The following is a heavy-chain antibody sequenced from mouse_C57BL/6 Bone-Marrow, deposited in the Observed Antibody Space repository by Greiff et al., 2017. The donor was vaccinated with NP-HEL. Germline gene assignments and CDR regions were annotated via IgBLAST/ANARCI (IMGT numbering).Heavy chain of an antibody. J-gene: IGHJ1*03. CDR2: IYPRDGST. CDR1: GYTFTSYD. Sequence: QVQLKESGPELVKPGASVKLSCKASGYTFTSYDINWVKQRPGQGLEWIGWIYPRDGSTKYNEKFKGKATLTVDTSSSTAYMELHSLTSEDSAVYFCARYYYGSSFPYWYFDVWGTGTTVTVSS. D-gene: IGHD1-1*01. CDR3: ARYYYGSSFPYWYFDV. V-gene: IGHV1-85*01.